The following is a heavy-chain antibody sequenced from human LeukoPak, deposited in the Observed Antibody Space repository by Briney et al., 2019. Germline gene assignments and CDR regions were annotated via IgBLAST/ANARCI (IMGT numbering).Heavy chain of an antibody. CDR1: GFTFSSYS. CDR2: ISSSSSTI. V-gene: IGHV3-48*04. CDR3: ARDRGGSYSAIDY. Sequence: GGSLRLSCAASGFTFSSYSVNWVRQAPGKGLEWVSFISSSSSTIYYADAVKGRFTISRDNAKNSLYLQMNSLRAEDTAVYYCARDRGGSYSAIDYWGQGTLVTVSS. D-gene: IGHD1-26*01. J-gene: IGHJ4*02.